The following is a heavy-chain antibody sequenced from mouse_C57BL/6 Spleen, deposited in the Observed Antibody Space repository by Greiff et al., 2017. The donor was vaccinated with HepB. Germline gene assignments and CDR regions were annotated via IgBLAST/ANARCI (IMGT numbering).Heavy chain of an antibody. CDR2: IWSGGST. CDR1: GFSLTSYG. D-gene: IGHD2-1*01. CDR3: ARKGGNYVKAMDY. V-gene: IGHV2-2*01. J-gene: IGHJ4*01. Sequence: VKLMESGPGLVQPSQSLSITCTVSGFSLTSYGVHWVRQSPGKGLEWLGVIWSGGSTDYNAAFISRLSISKDNSKSQVFFKMNSLQADDTAIYYCARKGGNYVKAMDYWGQGTSVTVSS.